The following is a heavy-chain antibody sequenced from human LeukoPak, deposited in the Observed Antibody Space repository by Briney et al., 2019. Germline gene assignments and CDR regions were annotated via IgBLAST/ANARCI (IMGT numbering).Heavy chain of an antibody. Sequence: GGSLRLSCAASGFTFSSHAMSWVRQAPGKGLEWVSGISGSGGSTYYADSVKGRFTISRDNSKNTLYLQMNSLRAEDTAVHYCAKEGSGWHYFDNWGQGTLVTVSS. D-gene: IGHD6-19*01. CDR1: GFTFSSHA. CDR2: ISGSGGST. CDR3: AKEGSGWHYFDN. J-gene: IGHJ4*02. V-gene: IGHV3-23*01.